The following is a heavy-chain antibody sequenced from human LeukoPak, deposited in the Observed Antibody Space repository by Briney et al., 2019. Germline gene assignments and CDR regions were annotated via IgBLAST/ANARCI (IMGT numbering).Heavy chain of an antibody. CDR1: SGSISSSSYY. CDR3: ARGQDCSGGSCYSGRSYYFDY. Sequence: PSETLSLTCTVSSGSISSSSYYWGWIRQPPGKGLEWIGSIYYSGSTYYNPSLKSRVTISVDTSKNQFSLKLSSVTAADTDVYYCARGQDCSGGSCYSGRSYYFDYWGQGTLVTVSS. D-gene: IGHD2-15*01. J-gene: IGHJ4*02. CDR2: IYYSGST. V-gene: IGHV4-39*07.